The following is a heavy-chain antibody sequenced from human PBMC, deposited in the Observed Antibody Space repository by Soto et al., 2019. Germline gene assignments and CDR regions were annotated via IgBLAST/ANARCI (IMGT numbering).Heavy chain of an antibody. CDR1: GFTFTSSA. V-gene: IGHV1-58*01. J-gene: IGHJ6*02. CDR3: AARYPYYYGMDV. D-gene: IGHD2-2*01. CDR2: IVVGSGNT. Sequence: SVKVSCKASGFTFTSSAVQWVRQARGQRLEWIGWIVVGSGNTNYAQKFQERVTITRDMSTSTAYMELSSLRSEDTAVYYCAARYPYYYGMDVWGQGTTVTVSS.